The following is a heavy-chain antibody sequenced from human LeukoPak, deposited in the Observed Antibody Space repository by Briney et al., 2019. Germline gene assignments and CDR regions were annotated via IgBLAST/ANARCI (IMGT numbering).Heavy chain of an antibody. Sequence: AALKVSCEPSGYTFTSYYMYWVPPAPGQGRERMGIINPSGGSTSYAQKLQRRVTMTRDTSTSTVYMELSSLRPEDTAVYYCVGPRLGFSGSYEGGLGYWGQGTLVTVSS. D-gene: IGHD1-26*01. V-gene: IGHV1-46*01. CDR3: VGPRLGFSGSYEGGLGY. CDR2: INPSGGST. J-gene: IGHJ4*02. CDR1: GYTFTSYY.